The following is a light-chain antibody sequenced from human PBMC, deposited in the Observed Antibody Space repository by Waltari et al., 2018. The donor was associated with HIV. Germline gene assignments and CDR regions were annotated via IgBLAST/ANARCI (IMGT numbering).Light chain of an antibody. CDR1: QDISNY. CDR3: QQYDNLPLT. J-gene: IGKJ4*01. V-gene: IGKV1-33*01. CDR2: DAS. Sequence: DIQMTQSPSSLSASVVDRVTITCQASQDISNYLNWYQQKPGKAPKLLIYDASNLETGVPSRFSGSGSGTDFTFTISSLQPEDIATYYCQQYDNLPLTFGGGTKVEIK.